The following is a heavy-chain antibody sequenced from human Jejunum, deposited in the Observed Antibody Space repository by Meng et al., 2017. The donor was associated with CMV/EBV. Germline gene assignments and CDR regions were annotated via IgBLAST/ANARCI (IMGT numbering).Heavy chain of an antibody. D-gene: IGHD1-26*01. CDR3: ARGPGASTREGFDY. CDR1: GGSVNNYY. Sequence: QVRRQWVGPGQVKPSETLAPTCTVSGGSVNNYYWSWIRQSAGKGLEWIGRFYSSDTYNYHPSLDSRVTMSLDTSKNQFSLNLRSVTAADTATYYCARGPGASTREGFDYWGLGTLVTVSS. V-gene: IGHV4-4*07. CDR2: FYSSDTY. J-gene: IGHJ4*02.